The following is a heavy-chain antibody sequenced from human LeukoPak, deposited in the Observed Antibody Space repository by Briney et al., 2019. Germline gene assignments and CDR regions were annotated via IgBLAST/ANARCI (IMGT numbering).Heavy chain of an antibody. J-gene: IGHJ4*02. D-gene: IGHD6-19*01. V-gene: IGHV3-7*01. CDR3: ARAGDLRVAVCGDY. CDR2: IKQDGSEK. Sequence: PGGSLRLSCAASGFTFNRYWMTWVRQAPGKGLEWVANIKQDGSEKYYVDSVKGRFTISRDNAKNSLYLQMNSLRAEDTAVYYCARAGDLRVAVCGDYWGQGTLVTVSS. CDR1: GFTFNRYW.